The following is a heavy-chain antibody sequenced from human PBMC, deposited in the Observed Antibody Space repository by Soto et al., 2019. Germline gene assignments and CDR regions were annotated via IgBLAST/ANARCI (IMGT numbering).Heavy chain of an antibody. CDR3: ARTDFGDYWYFDL. V-gene: IGHV1-69*08. D-gene: IGHD4-17*01. J-gene: IGHJ2*01. CDR1: GGTFSSHT. CDR2: IIPALGTA. Sequence: QDQLVQSGAEVKKPGSSVKVSCKASGGTFSSHTFSWVRQAPGQGLEWMGRIIPALGTATYAQKFQGRVTITAHESATTVYMELNSLRSEDTAVYYCARTDFGDYWYFDLWGRGTLVTVSS.